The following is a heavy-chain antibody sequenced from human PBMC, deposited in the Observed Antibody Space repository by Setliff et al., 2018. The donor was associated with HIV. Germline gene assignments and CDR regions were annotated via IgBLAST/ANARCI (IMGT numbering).Heavy chain of an antibody. V-gene: IGHV1-69*05. CDR2: IIPIFGTA. CDR1: GGTFSSYA. J-gene: IGHJ3*02. CDR3: ARGRQQLVHGAFDI. Sequence: SVKVSCKVSGGTFSSYAISWVRQAPGQGLEWMGGIIPIFGTAYYAQKFQGRVTITTDESTSTAYMELSSLRSEDTAVYYCARGRQQLVHGAFDIWGQGTMVTVSS. D-gene: IGHD6-13*01.